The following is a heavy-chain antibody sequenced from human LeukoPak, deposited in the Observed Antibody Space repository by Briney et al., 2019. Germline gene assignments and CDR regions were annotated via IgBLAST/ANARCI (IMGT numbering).Heavy chain of an antibody. J-gene: IGHJ5*02. D-gene: IGHD2-15*01. CDR1: GYSFTSYW. CDR3: ARQLRHCSGGSCYVWFDP. Sequence: GESLNISCKGSGYSFTSYWIGWVRQMPGKGLEWMGIIYPGDSDTRYSPSFQGQVTISADKSISTAYLQWSSLKASDTAMYYCARQLRHCSGGSCYVWFDPWGQGTLVTVSS. CDR2: IYPGDSDT. V-gene: IGHV5-51*01.